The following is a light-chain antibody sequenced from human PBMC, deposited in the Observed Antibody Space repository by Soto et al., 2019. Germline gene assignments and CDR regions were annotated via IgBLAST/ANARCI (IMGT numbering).Light chain of an antibody. V-gene: IGLV2-18*02. Sequence: QSALTQPPSVSGSPGQSVTISCTGTSSDVGSYNRVSWYQQPPGTAPKLMIYEVSNRPSGVPDRFSGSKSGNTASLTISGLKAEDDADYYCSSYTSSSNLWVFGTGTKLTVL. CDR1: SSDVGSYNR. J-gene: IGLJ1*01. CDR3: SSYTSSSNLWV. CDR2: EVS.